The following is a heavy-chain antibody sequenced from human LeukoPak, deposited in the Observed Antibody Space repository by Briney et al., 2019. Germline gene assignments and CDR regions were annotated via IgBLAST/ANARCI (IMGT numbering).Heavy chain of an antibody. CDR3: ARDRYYDSSGYYLPDDY. J-gene: IGHJ4*02. CDR1: GFTFSSYW. Sequence: GGSLRLSCAASGFTFSSYWMHWVRHAPGKGLVWVSRINFDGSTTSYADSVKGRFTISRDNAKNTLYLQMNSLRAEDTAVYYCARDRYYDSSGYYLPDDYWGQGTLVTVSS. V-gene: IGHV3-74*01. CDR2: INFDGSTT. D-gene: IGHD3-22*01.